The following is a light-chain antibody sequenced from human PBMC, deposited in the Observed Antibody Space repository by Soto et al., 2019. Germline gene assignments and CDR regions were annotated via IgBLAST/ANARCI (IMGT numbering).Light chain of an antibody. J-gene: IGLJ1*01. CDR3: SAYTSSSTSV. CDR2: DVS. V-gene: IGLV2-14*01. Sequence: QSALTQPASVSGSPGQSITISCTGTSSDVGGYNYVSCYQQHPGKAPKLMIYDVSSRPSGVSNRFSGSKSGNTASLPISGLQAEDEADYYCSAYTSSSTSVFGTGTTLTVL. CDR1: SSDVGGYNY.